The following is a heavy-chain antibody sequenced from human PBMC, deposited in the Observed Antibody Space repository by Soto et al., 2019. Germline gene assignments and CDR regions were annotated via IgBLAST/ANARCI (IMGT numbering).Heavy chain of an antibody. J-gene: IGHJ4*02. Sequence: ASVKVSCKASGYTFTSYGICWVRQAPGQGLEWMGWISAYNGNTNYAQKLQGRVTMTTDTSTSTAYMELRSLRSDDTAVYYCARDKKGGYDYRGYYFDYWGQGTLVTVSS. CDR1: GYTFTSYG. CDR2: ISAYNGNT. V-gene: IGHV1-18*01. CDR3: ARDKKGGYDYRGYYFDY. D-gene: IGHD5-12*01.